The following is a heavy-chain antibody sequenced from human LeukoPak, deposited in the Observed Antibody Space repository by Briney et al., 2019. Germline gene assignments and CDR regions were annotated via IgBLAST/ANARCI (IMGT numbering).Heavy chain of an antibody. V-gene: IGHV3-48*03. CDR3: ARGTDSSSYTHWFDP. CDR2: ISRSGTTI. J-gene: IGHJ5*02. CDR1: GFTVSSNY. D-gene: IGHD6-13*01. Sequence: GGSLRLSCAASGFTVSSNYMNWVRQAPGMGLEWVSFISRSGTTIYYADSVKGRFTISRDNAKNSLYLQMNSLRAEDTAVYYCARGTDSSSYTHWFDPWGQGTLVTVSS.